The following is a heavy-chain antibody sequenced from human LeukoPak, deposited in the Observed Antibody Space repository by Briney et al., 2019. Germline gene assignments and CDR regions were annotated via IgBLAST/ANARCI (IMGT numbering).Heavy chain of an antibody. V-gene: IGHV4-59*01. CDR1: GGSISSYY. CDR3: ARGGSYYAY. Sequence: SETLSLTCTVSGGSISSYYWSWIRQPPGKGLEWIGYIYYTGSTNYNPSLKSRVTISVDTSKNQFSLKLSSVTAADTAVYYCARGGSYYAYWGQGTLVTVSS. D-gene: IGHD1-26*01. CDR2: IYYTGST. J-gene: IGHJ4*02.